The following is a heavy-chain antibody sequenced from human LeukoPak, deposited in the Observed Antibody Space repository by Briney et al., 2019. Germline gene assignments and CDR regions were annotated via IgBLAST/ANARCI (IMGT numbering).Heavy chain of an antibody. CDR2: INRDGNDI. Sequence: GGSLTLSCAASGLSFSTYTMSWVRQAPGKGLEWVSIINRDGNDIHYGESVKGRFTISRDNAKNSLYLQMNSLRAEDTAVYYCTGDGVRVLPVDSFDIWSPGTMVSVSS. D-gene: IGHD7-27*01. V-gene: IGHV3-21*01. J-gene: IGHJ3*02. CDR3: TGDGVRVLPVDSFDI. CDR1: GLSFSTYT.